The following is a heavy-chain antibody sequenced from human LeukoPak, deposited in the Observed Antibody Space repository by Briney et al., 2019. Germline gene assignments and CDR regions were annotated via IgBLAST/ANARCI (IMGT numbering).Heavy chain of an antibody. CDR1: GFTFSSYA. CDR3: ARAFGDILTGYYTAFDY. V-gene: IGHV3-30*04. J-gene: IGHJ4*02. Sequence: GGSLRLSCAASGFTFSSYAMHWVRQAPGKGLEWVAVISYDGSNKYYADSVKGRFTISRDNSKNTLYLQMNSLRAEDTAVYYCARAFGDILTGYYTAFDYWGQGTLVTVSS. CDR2: ISYDGSNK. D-gene: IGHD3-9*01.